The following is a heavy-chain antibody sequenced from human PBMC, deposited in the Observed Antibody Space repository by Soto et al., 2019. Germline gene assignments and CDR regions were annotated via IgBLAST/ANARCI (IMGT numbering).Heavy chain of an antibody. D-gene: IGHD3-10*01. J-gene: IGHJ4*02. V-gene: IGHV5-10-1*01. CDR1: GYSLTSYW. CDR3: ARSWYYYGSGGLDY. Sequence: GESLKISCKGSGYSLTSYWISWVRQMPGKGLEWMGRIDPSDSYTKYWPSFQGHVTISADNPTSTAYLQWSSLKASDTAMYYCARSWYYYGSGGLDYCGPGPLLTVSS. CDR2: IDPSDSYT.